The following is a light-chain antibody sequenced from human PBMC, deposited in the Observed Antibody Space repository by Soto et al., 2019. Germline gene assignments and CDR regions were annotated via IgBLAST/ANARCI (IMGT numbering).Light chain of an antibody. CDR3: LQRSSWPPA. CDR2: DSF. J-gene: IGKJ1*01. V-gene: IGKV3-11*01. CDR1: QSISTP. Sequence: DIVLTQSPATLSLSPGAGATLSCRASQSISTPLAWYQQKPGQAPRLIINDSFNRATGIPARFSGSGSGTDFTLTISSLEPEEFAVYYCLQRSSWPPAFGQGTKVDIK.